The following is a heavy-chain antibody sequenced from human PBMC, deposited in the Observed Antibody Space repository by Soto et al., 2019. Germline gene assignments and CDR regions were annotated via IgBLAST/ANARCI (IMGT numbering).Heavy chain of an antibody. CDR1: GDTFTNYG. J-gene: IGHJ3*02. D-gene: IGHD6-19*01. CDR3: ARSSSGPPPDAFDI. CDR2: ISAYNGNT. Sequence: APAEVCCKASGDTFTNYGISWVRQAPGQGLEWMGWISAYNGNTNYAQKLQGRVTMTTDTSTSTAYMELRSLRSDDTAVYYCARSSSGPPPDAFDIWGQGTMVT. V-gene: IGHV1-18*01.